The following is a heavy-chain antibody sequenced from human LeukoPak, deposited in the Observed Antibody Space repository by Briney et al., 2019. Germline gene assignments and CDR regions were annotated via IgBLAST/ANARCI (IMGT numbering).Heavy chain of an antibody. D-gene: IGHD2-15*01. V-gene: IGHV3-48*03. CDR2: ISSSGSTI. J-gene: IGHJ6*03. CDR1: GFTFSSYE. Sequence: GGSLRLSCAASGFTFSSYEMNWVRQAPGKGLEWVSYISSSGSTIYYADSVKGRFTISRDNAKNSLYLQMNSLRAEDTAVYYCARDRAIRTRSGGVRSYYYMDVWGKGTTVTISS. CDR3: ARDRAIRTRSGGVRSYYYMDV.